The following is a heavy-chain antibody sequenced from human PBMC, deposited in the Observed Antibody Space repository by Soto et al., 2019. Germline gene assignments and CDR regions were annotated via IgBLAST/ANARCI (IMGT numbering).Heavy chain of an antibody. CDR3: AKDRGPTAPYFDF. J-gene: IGHJ4*02. CDR1: GFTFSHSG. Sequence: QVQLVQSGGVVVQPGRSLRLSCVASGFTFSHSGMNWVRQAPGKGLEWVAVISYDGSNKHYSDSVKGRFTISRDNSKNTLYLQVNSLRAEDTALYYCAKDRGPTAPYFDFWGQGTLVAVSS. V-gene: IGHV3-30*18. D-gene: IGHD3-10*01. CDR2: ISYDGSNK.